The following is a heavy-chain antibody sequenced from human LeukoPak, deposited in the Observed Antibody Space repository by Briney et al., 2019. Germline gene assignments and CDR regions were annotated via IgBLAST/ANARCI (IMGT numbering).Heavy chain of an antibody. CDR2: MNPNSGNT. D-gene: IGHD3-10*01. Sequence: ASVKVSCKASGYTFTSYGISWVRQAPGQGLEWMGWMNPNSGNTGYAQKFQGRVTMTRNTSISTAYMELSSLRSEDTAVYYCARYGSGSYYYYYYMDVWGKGTTVTISS. V-gene: IGHV1-8*02. CDR3: ARYGSGSYYYYYYMDV. J-gene: IGHJ6*03. CDR1: GYTFTSYG.